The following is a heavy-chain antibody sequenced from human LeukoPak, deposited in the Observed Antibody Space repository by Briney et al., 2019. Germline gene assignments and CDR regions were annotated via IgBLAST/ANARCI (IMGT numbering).Heavy chain of an antibody. J-gene: IGHJ4*02. CDR2: IYYSGST. V-gene: IGHV4-39*07. Sequence: PSETLSLTCTVSGGSISSSSYYWGWIRQPPGKGLEWIGSIYYSGSTYYNPSLKSRVTISVDTSKNQFSLRLSSVTAADTAVYYCARATREHDILTGRFNYFNYWGQGTLVTVSS. D-gene: IGHD3-9*01. CDR3: ARATREHDILTGRFNYFNY. CDR1: GGSISSSSYY.